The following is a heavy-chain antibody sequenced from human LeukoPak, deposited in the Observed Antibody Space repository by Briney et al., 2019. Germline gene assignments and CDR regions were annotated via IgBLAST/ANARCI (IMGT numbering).Heavy chain of an antibody. CDR3: ARGSYDSSGYHPGY. Sequence: GESLEISFKGSGYSFTSYWIGWGRPMPGKGLEWMGIIYPGDSDTRYSPSFQGQVTILADKSISTAYLQWSSLKASDTAMYYCARGSYDSSGYHPGYWGQGTLVTVSS. CDR1: GYSFTSYW. V-gene: IGHV5-51*01. J-gene: IGHJ4*02. D-gene: IGHD3-22*01. CDR2: IYPGDSDT.